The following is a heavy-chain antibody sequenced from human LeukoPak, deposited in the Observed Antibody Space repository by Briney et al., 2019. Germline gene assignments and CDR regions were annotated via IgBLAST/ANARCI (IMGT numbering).Heavy chain of an antibody. CDR3: AKDLYGDYDGDY. J-gene: IGHJ4*02. D-gene: IGHD4-17*01. CDR2: IYYSGST. V-gene: IGHV4-39*07. Sequence: SETLSLSCTVSGDSISSSSYYWGWIRQPPGKGLEWIGNIYYSGSTYYNPSLKSRVTISVDTSKNQFSLKLSSVTAADTAVYYCAKDLYGDYDGDYWGQGTLVTVSS. CDR1: GDSISSSSYY.